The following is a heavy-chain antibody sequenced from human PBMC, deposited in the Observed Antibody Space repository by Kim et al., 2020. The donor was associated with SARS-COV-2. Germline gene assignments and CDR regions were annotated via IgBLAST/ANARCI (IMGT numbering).Heavy chain of an antibody. Sequence: GGSLRLSCAASGFTFSSSALHWVRQASGKGLEWVGRIRSKANGYATAYAASLKCRFTISRDDSKNTAYLQMNSLKTEDTAVYYCTSFPGTTLAFWYAFD. CDR3: TSFPGTTLAFWYAFD. V-gene: IGHV3-73*01. CDR2: IRSKANGYAT. D-gene: IGHD1-7*01. CDR1: GFTFSSSA. J-gene: IGHJ3*02.